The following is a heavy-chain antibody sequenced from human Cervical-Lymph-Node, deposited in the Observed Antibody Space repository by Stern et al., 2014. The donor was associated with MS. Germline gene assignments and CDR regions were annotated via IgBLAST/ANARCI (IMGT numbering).Heavy chain of an antibody. CDR2: IWFDGSNE. J-gene: IGHJ4*02. D-gene: IGHD5-24*01. V-gene: IGHV3-33*01. Sequence: QVQLGQSGGGVVQPGGSLRLSCAASGFTFRTYGMHWVRPAPGKGLEWVAGIWFDGSNENYADSVKDRFAISRDNSKNTLSLQMNSLRVEDTAVYYCAREEGRWLQALDYWGQGTLVTVSS. CDR1: GFTFRTYG. CDR3: AREEGRWLQALDY.